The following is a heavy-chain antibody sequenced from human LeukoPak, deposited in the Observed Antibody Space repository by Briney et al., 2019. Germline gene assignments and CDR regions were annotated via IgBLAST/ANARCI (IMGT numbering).Heavy chain of an antibody. V-gene: IGHV4-61*02. Sequence: PSQTLSLTRTVSGGTICGGSYSWSWIRQPAGRGLEWIGRIYTSGITNYNPSLKSRVTISVDTSKNQCSLKLSSVTAADTAVYYCARAYLSRETYYYYYYGMDVWGQGTTVTVSS. D-gene: IGHD2/OR15-2a*01. CDR1: GGTICGGSYS. CDR2: IYTSGIT. J-gene: IGHJ6*02. CDR3: ARAYLSRETYYYYYYGMDV.